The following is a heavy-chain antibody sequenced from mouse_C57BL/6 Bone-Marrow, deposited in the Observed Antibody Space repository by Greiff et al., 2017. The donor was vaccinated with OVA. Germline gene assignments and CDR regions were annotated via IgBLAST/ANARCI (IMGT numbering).Heavy chain of an antibody. CDR1: GYSFTDDN. D-gene: IGHD1-1*01. J-gene: IGHJ1*03. CDR2: INPNYGTT. Sequence: VQLQQSGPELVKPGASVKISCKASGYSFTDDNMNWVKQSNGKSLDWIGVINPNYGTTSYNQKFKGKATLTVDQSSSTAYMQLNSLTSEDSAVYYCAIYYDSNYRYFDVWGTGTTVTVSS. V-gene: IGHV1-39*01. CDR3: AIYYDSNYRYFDV.